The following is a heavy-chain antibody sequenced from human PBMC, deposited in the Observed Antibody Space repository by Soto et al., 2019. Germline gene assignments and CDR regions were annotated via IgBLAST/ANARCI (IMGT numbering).Heavy chain of an antibody. CDR1: GYTFTSYD. V-gene: IGHV1-8*01. CDR3: ARISKVGECSSTSCYWGDYYYHMDV. CDR2: MNPDRGNT. J-gene: IGHJ6*03. Sequence: QVQLVQSGAEVKKPGASVKVSCKASGYTFTSYDINWVRQSAGQGLEWMVWMNPDRGNTGYAQKFQVSVTITRNTSIRTAYMELRSLRSEDTAVYYCARISKVGECSSTSCYWGDYYYHMDVWGKGTTVTVSS. D-gene: IGHD2-2*01.